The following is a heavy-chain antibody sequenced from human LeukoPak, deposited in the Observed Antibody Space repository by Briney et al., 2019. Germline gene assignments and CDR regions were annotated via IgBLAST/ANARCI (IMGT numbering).Heavy chain of an antibody. CDR1: GFTFSSYS. V-gene: IGHV3-21*01. CDR3: ARGVATIGWGGYYYMDV. D-gene: IGHD5-12*01. J-gene: IGHJ6*03. CDR2: ISSSSSSYI. Sequence: GGSLRLSCAASGFTFSSYSMNWVRQAPGKGLEWVSSISSSSSSYIYYADSVRGRFTISRDNAKNSLYLQMNSLRAEDTAVYYCARGVATIGWGGYYYMDVWGKGTTVTVSS.